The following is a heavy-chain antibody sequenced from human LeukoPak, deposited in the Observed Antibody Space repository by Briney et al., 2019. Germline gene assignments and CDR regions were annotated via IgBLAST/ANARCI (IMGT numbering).Heavy chain of an antibody. J-gene: IGHJ4*02. Sequence: GGSLRLSCAASKFAFNNAWMSCFRQAPGKGLEWVGHIKSKADGGTTDYAAPVQGRFTISRDDSKDRLYLQMNSLKTEDTAVYYCTAVPHDSAVWGQGTLVTVSS. CDR1: KFAFNNAW. D-gene: IGHD3-22*01. CDR3: TAVPHDSAV. CDR2: IKSKADGGTT. V-gene: IGHV3-15*01.